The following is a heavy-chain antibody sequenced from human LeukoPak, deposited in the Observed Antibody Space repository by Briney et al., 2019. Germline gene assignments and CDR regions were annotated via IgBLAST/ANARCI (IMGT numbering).Heavy chain of an antibody. CDR2: INPNSGGT. J-gene: IGHJ1*01. CDR1: GYTFTGYY. CDR3: ARGLRDSSGREYFQD. V-gene: IGHV1-2*02. D-gene: IGHD3-22*01. Sequence: ASVKVSCKASGYTFTGYYMHWVRQAPGQGLEWMGWINPNSGGTNYAQKFQGRVTMTRDTSISTAYMELSRLTSDDTAVYYCARGLRDSSGREYFQDWGQGTLVTVSS.